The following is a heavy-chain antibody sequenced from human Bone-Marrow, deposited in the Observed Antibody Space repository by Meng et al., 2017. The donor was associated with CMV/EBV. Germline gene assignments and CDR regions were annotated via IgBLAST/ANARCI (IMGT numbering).Heavy chain of an antibody. D-gene: IGHD2-2*01. CDR1: GFTFSNAW. V-gene: IGHV3-15*01. CDR3: TTESSYCSSTSCKYYYYGMDV. Sequence: GESLKISCAASGFTFSNAWMSWVRQAPGKGLEWVGRIKSKTDGGTTDYAAPVKGRFTISRDDSKNTLYLQMNSLKTEDTAVYYCTTESSYCSSTSCKYYYYGMDVWGQGTTVTVSS. CDR2: IKSKTDGGTT. J-gene: IGHJ6*02.